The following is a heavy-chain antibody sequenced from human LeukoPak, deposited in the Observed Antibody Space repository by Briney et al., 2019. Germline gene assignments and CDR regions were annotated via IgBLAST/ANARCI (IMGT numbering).Heavy chain of an antibody. CDR1: GFTFSSYS. J-gene: IGHJ4*02. CDR2: ISGSGGST. CDR3: AKEDIVVVPAAIRDY. Sequence: GGSLRLSCAASGFTFSSYSMNWVRQAPGKGLEWVSAISGSGGSTYYADSVKGRFTISRDNSKNTLYLQMNSLRAEDTAVYYCAKEDIVVVPAAIRDYWGQGTLVTVSS. D-gene: IGHD2-2*02. V-gene: IGHV3-23*01.